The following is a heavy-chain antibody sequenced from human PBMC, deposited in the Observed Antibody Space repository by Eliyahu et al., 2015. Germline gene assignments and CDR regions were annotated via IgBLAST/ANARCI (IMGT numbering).Heavy chain of an antibody. V-gene: IGHV1-8*01. CDR1: GYTXTTSD. Sequence: QVQLVQSGAEXKKPGASVXVSXXASGYTXTTSDIXWVRQAPGQGFEWMGWMNXQSGNTGYAQKFQGRVTLTRNTSTTTAYLELSSLRSDDTAVYYCARGHYGMDVWGQGTTVTVSS. J-gene: IGHJ6*02. CDR2: MNXQSGNT. CDR3: ARGHYGMDV.